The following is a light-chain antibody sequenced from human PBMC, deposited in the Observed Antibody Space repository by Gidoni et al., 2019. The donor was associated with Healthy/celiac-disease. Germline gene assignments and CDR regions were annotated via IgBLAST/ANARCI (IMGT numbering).Light chain of an antibody. CDR3: QQVNSYPT. J-gene: IGKJ5*01. V-gene: IGKV1-9*01. Sequence: DSQLTQSPSFMSASVGDRVTITCRASQGISTLLAWYQQQPGRAPKLLMHAASTLERGVPSRFSGSGSGTEFTLTINSLQPEDVAIYYCQQVNSYPTFGHGTRLEIK. CDR2: AAS. CDR1: QGISTL.